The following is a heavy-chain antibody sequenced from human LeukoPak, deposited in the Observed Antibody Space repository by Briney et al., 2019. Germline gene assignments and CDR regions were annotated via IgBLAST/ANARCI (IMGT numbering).Heavy chain of an antibody. CDR3: VRDFAFGFCNTTTCRYPFDS. CDR1: GFNFRGYN. CDR2: MSTGSTYI. V-gene: IGHV3-21*06. J-gene: IGHJ4*02. D-gene: IGHD3-16*01. Sequence: PGGSLRLSCAASGFNFRGYNMNWVRQAPGKGLEWVSSMSTGSTYIYYADSIKGRFTISRDDARSLLYLQMDSLRAEDTAVYYCVRDFAFGFCNTTTCRYPFDSWGQGTLVTVSS.